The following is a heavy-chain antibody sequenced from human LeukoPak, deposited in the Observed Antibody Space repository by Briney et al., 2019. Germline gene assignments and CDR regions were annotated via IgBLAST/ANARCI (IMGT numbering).Heavy chain of an antibody. V-gene: IGHV4-59*08. J-gene: IGHJ4*02. D-gene: IGHD6-19*01. CDR1: GGSISSYY. CDR3: ARQSRGIAVAGLDY. CDR2: IYYNGST. Sequence: PSETLSPTCIVSGGSISSYYWTWIRQPPGKGLEWIGYIYYNGSTNYNPSLKSRVTISVDTSKNQFSLKLNSVTAADTAVYYCARQSRGIAVAGLDYWGQGILVTVSS.